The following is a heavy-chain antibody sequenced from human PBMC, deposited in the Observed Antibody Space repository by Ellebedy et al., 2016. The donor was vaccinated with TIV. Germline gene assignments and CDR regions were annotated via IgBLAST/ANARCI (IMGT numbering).Heavy chain of an antibody. CDR3: ARLPDRSSSLDY. D-gene: IGHD6-6*01. CDR1: GGSISSNSYY. V-gene: IGHV4-39*01. J-gene: IGHJ4*02. Sequence: SETLSLXCIVSGGSISSNSYYWGWVRQPPGKGPEWIGTIYYSGKTYYNPSLKSRVTISVDTSKNQFFLKLNSVTASDTAVYYCARLPDRSSSLDYWGQGTLVTVSS. CDR2: IYYSGKT.